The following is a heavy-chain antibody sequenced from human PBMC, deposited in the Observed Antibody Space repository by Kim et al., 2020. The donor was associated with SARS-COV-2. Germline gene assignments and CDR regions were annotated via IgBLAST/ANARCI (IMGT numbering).Heavy chain of an antibody. CDR2: ISSSSSSI. CDR1: GFTFSSYS. CDR3: ASSRGGWYSGFDY. Sequence: GGSLRLSCAASGFTFSSYSMNWVRQAPGKGLEWVSYISSSSSSIYYADSVKGRFTISRDKAKNSLYLQMNSLRDEDTAVYYCASSRGGWYSGFDYWGQGTLVTVSS. D-gene: IGHD6-19*01. J-gene: IGHJ4*02. V-gene: IGHV3-48*02.